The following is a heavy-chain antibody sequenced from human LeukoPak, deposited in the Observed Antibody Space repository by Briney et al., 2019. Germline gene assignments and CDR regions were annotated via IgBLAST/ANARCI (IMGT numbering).Heavy chain of an antibody. V-gene: IGHV3-30*18. CDR2: MSYDGSNK. CDR1: GFTFSSYG. J-gene: IGHJ4*02. Sequence: GRSLRLSCAASGFTFSSYGMHWVRQAPGKGLEWVAVMSYDGSNKYYADSVKGRFTISRDNSKNTLYLQMNSLRAEDTAVYYCAKVSRHYDFWSGLNFDYWGQGTLVTVSS. D-gene: IGHD3-3*01. CDR3: AKVSRHYDFWSGLNFDY.